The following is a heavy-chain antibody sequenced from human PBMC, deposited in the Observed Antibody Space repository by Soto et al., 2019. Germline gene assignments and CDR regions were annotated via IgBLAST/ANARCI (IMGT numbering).Heavy chain of an antibody. CDR2: IIPIFGTA. Sequence: SVKVSCKASGGTFSSYAISWVRQAPGQGLEWMGGIIPIFGTANYAQKFQGRVTITADESTSTAYMELSSLRSEDTAVYYCAREGYYYDSSGSVDWGQGTLVTVSS. J-gene: IGHJ4*02. D-gene: IGHD3-22*01. V-gene: IGHV1-69*13. CDR1: GGTFSSYA. CDR3: AREGYYYDSSGSVD.